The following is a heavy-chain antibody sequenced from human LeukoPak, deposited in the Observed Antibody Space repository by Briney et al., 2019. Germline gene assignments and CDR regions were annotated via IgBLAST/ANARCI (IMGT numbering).Heavy chain of an antibody. J-gene: IGHJ5*02. Sequence: ASVKVSCKASGYTFTSYYMHWVRQAPGQGLEWMGIINPSGGSTNYAQKLQGRVTMTTDTSTSTAYMELRSLRSDDTAVYYCARDLGYCSSTSCLEEPFDPWGQGTLVTVSS. V-gene: IGHV1-46*01. CDR3: ARDLGYCSSTSCLEEPFDP. CDR2: INPSGGST. D-gene: IGHD2-2*01. CDR1: GYTFTSYY.